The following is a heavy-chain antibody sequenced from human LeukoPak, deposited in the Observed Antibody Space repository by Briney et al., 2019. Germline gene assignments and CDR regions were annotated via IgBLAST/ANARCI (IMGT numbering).Heavy chain of an antibody. Sequence: PGGSLRLSCAASGFTFSNFAMSWVRQAPGKGLEWVSSITDSGVSTFYAGSLSGRFTISRDNSKNTLYLQMKNLRAADTATYYCAKMTDARGRYGSGSHWGQGTLVAVSS. D-gene: IGHD3-10*01. CDR1: GFTFSNFA. J-gene: IGHJ4*01. CDR3: AKMTDARGRYGSGSH. V-gene: IGHV3-23*01. CDR2: ITDSGVST.